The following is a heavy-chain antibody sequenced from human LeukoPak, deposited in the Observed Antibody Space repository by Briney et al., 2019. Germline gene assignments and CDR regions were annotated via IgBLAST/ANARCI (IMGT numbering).Heavy chain of an antibody. J-gene: IGHJ6*02. CDR1: GFTFSSYW. Sequence: PGGSLRLSCAASGFTFSSYWMSWVRQAPGKGLEWVANIKQDGSEKYYVDSVKGRFTISRDNAKNSLYLQINSLRAEDTAIYYCAKDFGDYGDYGYYTYYGLDVWGQGTTVTVSS. D-gene: IGHD4-17*01. V-gene: IGHV3-7*03. CDR3: AKDFGDYGDYGYYTYYGLDV. CDR2: IKQDGSEK.